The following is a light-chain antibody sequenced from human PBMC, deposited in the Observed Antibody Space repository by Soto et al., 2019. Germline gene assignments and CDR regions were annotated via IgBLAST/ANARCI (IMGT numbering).Light chain of an antibody. Sequence: EIVLTQSPGTLSLSPGERGTLSCRASQSVTNNYLAWYQQKRGQPPRLLIHGASSRATGIPDRFSGSGSWTAFTLTISGLEPEDFAVYYCQQYSTPPMYTFGQGTQVEIK. J-gene: IGKJ2*01. V-gene: IGKV3-20*01. CDR1: QSVTNNY. CDR3: QQYSTPPMYT. CDR2: GAS.